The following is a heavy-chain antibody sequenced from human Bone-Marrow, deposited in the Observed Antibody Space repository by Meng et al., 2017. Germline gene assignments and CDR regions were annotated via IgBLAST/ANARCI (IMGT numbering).Heavy chain of an antibody. V-gene: IGHV3-21*01. CDR3: ASKYSSSFYYYYGMDV. J-gene: IGHJ6*01. D-gene: IGHD6-6*01. CDR1: GFTFSSYS. CDR2: ISSSSSYI. Sequence: GESLKISCAASGFTFSSYSMNWVRQAPGKGLEWVSSISSSSSYIYYADSVKGRFTISRDNAKNSLYLQMNSLRAEDTAVYYCASKYSSSFYYYYGMDVWGQGNTVT.